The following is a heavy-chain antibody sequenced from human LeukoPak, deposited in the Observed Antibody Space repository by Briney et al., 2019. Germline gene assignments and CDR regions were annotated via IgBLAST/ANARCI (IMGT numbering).Heavy chain of an antibody. J-gene: IGHJ4*02. CDR2: INEDGSDK. CDR3: AREVMGATRDYFDY. CDR1: EFTFSDYW. V-gene: IGHV3-7*01. D-gene: IGHD1-26*01. Sequence: PGGSLRLSCAASEFTFSDYWMSWVRHAPGKGLEWVASINEDGSDKYYVDSVKGRLTISRDDSKNTLSLQMNSLRAEDTAVYYCAREVMGATRDYFDYWGQGTLVTVSS.